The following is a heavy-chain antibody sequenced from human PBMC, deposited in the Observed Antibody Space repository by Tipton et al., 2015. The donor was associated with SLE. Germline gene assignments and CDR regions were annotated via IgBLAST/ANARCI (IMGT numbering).Heavy chain of an antibody. CDR3: ASWEDYYDSSGGAFDI. D-gene: IGHD3-22*01. CDR2: IYYSGRT. Sequence: TLSLTCTVSGASINSDSYYWSWIRQPPGKGLEWIGYIYYSGRTNYNPSLKSRVTISVDTSKNQFSLKLSSVTAADTAVYYCASWEDYYDSSGGAFDIWGQGTMVTVSS. J-gene: IGHJ3*02. CDR1: GASINSDSYY. V-gene: IGHV4-61*01.